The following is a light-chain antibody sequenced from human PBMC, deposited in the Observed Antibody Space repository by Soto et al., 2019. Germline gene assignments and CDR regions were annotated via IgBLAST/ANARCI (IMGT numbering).Light chain of an antibody. CDR1: QSISSD. CDR3: RQSYRPPYP. Sequence: DIQMTQSPSSLSSSVGERVTITCRANQSISSDLNWYQLKPGKAPKLLSYAASTLQRGVPSRFSGSGSGTDFTLTIRSLQLDDFATYTCRQSYRPPYPFGQGTKVDIK. V-gene: IGKV1-39*01. CDR2: AAS. J-gene: IGKJ2*01.